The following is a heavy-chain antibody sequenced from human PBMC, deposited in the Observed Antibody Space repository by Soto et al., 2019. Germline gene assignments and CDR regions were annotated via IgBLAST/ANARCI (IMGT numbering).Heavy chain of an antibody. CDR2: INPSGGST. J-gene: IGHJ6*03. Sequence: GASVKVSCKASGYTFTSYYMHWVRQAPGQGLEWMGIINPSGGSTSYAQKFQGRVTMTRDTSTSTVYMELSSLRSEDTAVYYCARAGTHYYDFWSGYYPAALRPMDVWGKGTTVTVSS. D-gene: IGHD3-3*01. V-gene: IGHV1-46*03. CDR1: GYTFTSYY. CDR3: ARAGTHYYDFWSGYYPAALRPMDV.